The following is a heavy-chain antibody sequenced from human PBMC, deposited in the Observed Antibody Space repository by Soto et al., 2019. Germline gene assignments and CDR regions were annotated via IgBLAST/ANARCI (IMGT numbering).Heavy chain of an antibody. CDR2: IYHSGTT. Sequence: SETLSLTCDVSGYSISSGYQWGWIRQPPGKGLEWIGNIYHSGTTSYNSSLKSRVTVSVDTSKNQISLNLTSVTAADTAIYYCARDFFGNHYFDYWGQGILVTVSS. CDR1: GYSISSGYQ. J-gene: IGHJ4*02. CDR3: ARDFFGNHYFDY. V-gene: IGHV4-38-2*02. D-gene: IGHD3-10*01.